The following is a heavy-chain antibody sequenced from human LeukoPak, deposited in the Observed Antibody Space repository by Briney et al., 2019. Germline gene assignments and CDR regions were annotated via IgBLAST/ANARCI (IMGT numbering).Heavy chain of an antibody. CDR1: GYSINNYW. V-gene: IGHV5-51*01. Sequence: GESLKISCKGSGYSINNYWIGWVRQMPGKGLEWMGIIYPADSDIRYSPSFQGQVTISADKSISTVYLQWSSLKASDTAMYYCARQEYYSGGSCYTWFDPWGQGTLVTVSS. J-gene: IGHJ5*02. CDR3: ARQEYYSGGSCYTWFDP. CDR2: IYPADSDI. D-gene: IGHD2-15*01.